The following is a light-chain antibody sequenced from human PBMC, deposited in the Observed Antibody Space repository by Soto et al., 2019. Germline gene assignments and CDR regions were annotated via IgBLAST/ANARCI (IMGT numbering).Light chain of an antibody. CDR3: QHYNSYSEA. CDR2: DTS. Sequence: EIVMTQSPATLSASPGERVTLSCRASQFVSSRLAWYQQRPGQVPRLLIYDTSTRAPGISARFSGSGSGTEFTLTISSLQPDDFATYYCQHYNSYSEAFGQGTKVDIK. CDR1: QFVSSR. J-gene: IGKJ1*01. V-gene: IGKV3-15*01.